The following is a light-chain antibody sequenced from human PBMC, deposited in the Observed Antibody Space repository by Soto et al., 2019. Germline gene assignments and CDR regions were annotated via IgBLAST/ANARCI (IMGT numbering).Light chain of an antibody. CDR3: QHYNSYSEA. CDR2: KAS. CDR1: QTISSW. V-gene: IGKV1-5*03. J-gene: IGKJ1*01. Sequence: IQMTQSPSSLSASVGDRVTITCRASQTISSWLAWYQQKPGKAPKLLIYKASTLKSGVPSRFSGSGSGTEFTLTISSLQPDDVATYYCQHYNSYSEALGQGTKVDIK.